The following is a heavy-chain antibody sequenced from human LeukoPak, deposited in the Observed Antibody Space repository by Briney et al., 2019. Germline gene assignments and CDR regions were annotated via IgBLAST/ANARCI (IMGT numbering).Heavy chain of an antibody. D-gene: IGHD6-13*01. CDR2: IYYTGST. CDR3: ARPRIAATFDAFDI. CDR1: GGSISSYY. V-gene: IGHV4-59*08. J-gene: IGHJ3*02. Sequence: SETLSLTCTVSGGSISSYYWSWIRQPPGKGLEWIAYIYYTGSTNYNPSLKSRVTISVDTSKNQFSLKLSSVTAADTAMYYCARPRIAATFDAFDIWGQGTMVTVSS.